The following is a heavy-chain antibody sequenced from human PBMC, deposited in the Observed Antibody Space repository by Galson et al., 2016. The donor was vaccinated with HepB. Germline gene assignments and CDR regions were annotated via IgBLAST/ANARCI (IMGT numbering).Heavy chain of an antibody. Sequence: SETLSLTCFVSGGSIRSNRYYWGWIRQPPGKGLEWIGSIYNSGTTYYSPSLKSRLTILEDTSKNQSTLKLSSVTAADTAVYYCARGSRMVTARYDYYAMDVWGQGTTVTVSS. V-gene: IGHV4-39*06. J-gene: IGHJ6*02. CDR1: GGSIRSNRYY. CDR2: IYNSGTT. D-gene: IGHD2-21*02. CDR3: ARGSRMVTARYDYYAMDV.